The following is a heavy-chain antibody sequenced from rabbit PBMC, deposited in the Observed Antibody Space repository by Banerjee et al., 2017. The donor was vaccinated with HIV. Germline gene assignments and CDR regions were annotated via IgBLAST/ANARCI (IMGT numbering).Heavy chain of an antibody. D-gene: IGHD2-1*01. J-gene: IGHJ4*01. V-gene: IGHV1S40*01. Sequence: QSLEESGGDLVKPGASLTLTCTASGFSFSSSYYMCWVRQAPGKGLEWIACIYAGSSGSTYYASWAKGRFTISKTSSTTVTLQMTSLTAADTATYFCARQHYDDYGDYNLWGPGTLVTVS. CDR2: IYAGSSGST. CDR1: GFSFSSSYY. CDR3: ARQHYDDYGDYNL.